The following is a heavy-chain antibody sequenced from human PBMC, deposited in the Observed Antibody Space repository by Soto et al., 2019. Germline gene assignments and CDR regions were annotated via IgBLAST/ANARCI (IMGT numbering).Heavy chain of an antibody. CDR1: GYTFTGYY. J-gene: IGHJ6*02. CDR3: ARVVTNSYSSEPYGMDF. D-gene: IGHD6-25*01. Sequence: ASVKVSCKASGYTFTGYYMHWVRQAPGQGLEWMGWINPNSGGTNYAQKFQGWVTMTRDTSISTAYMELSRLRSDDTAVYYCARVVTNSYSSEPYGMDFWGQGSSVTGSS. CDR2: INPNSGGT. V-gene: IGHV1-2*04.